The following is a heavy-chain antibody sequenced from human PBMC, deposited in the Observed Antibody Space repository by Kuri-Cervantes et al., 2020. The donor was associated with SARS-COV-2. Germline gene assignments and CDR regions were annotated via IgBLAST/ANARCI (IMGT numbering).Heavy chain of an antibody. CDR2: IYYSGST. CDR1: GGSISSSSYY. V-gene: IGHV4-39*01. J-gene: IGHJ4*02. D-gene: IGHD5-12*01. CDR3: ARLAPESPFDY. Sequence: GSLRLSCTVSGGSISSSSYYWGWIRQPPGKGLEWIGSIYYSGSTYYNPSLKSRVTISVDTSKNQFSLKLSSVTAADTAVYYCARLAPESPFDYWGQGTLVTVSS.